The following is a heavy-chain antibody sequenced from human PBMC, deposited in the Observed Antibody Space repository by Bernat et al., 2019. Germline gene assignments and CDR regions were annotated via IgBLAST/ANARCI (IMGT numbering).Heavy chain of an antibody. V-gene: IGHV3-11*05. D-gene: IGHD6-13*01. CDR3: ARGYSSTSSYFDL. CDR1: GFTFSDYY. Sequence: QVQLVESGGGLVKPGGSLRLSCAASGFTFSDYYMSWIRQAPGKGLEWVSYISSSSSYTNYADSVKGRFTISRDNAKNSLYLQMNSLRAEDTAVYYCARGYSSTSSYFDLWAVAPWSLSPQ. CDR2: ISSSSSYT. J-gene: IGHJ2*01.